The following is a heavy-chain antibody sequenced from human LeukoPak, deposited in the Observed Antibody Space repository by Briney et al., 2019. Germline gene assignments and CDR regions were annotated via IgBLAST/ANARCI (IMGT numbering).Heavy chain of an antibody. V-gene: IGHV4-39*07. CDR3: ARVVAIVQFCSRTRCSNYKMAV. J-gene: IGHJ6*03. CDR2: THYGGST. Sequence: SETLSLTCTVSGGSISSGSYYWGWIRQPPGKGLEWIGSTHYGGSTYYNPSLKSRVTISVDTSKNQFSLKLSSVTAADTAVYYCARVVAIVQFCSRTRCSNYKMAVWGKGPT. D-gene: IGHD2-2*01. CDR1: GGSISSGSYY.